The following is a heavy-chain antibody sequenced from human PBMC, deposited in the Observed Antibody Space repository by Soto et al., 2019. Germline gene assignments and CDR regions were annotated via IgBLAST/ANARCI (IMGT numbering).Heavy chain of an antibody. V-gene: IGHV3-30*18. D-gene: IGHD3-22*01. CDR1: GFTFSSYG. J-gene: IGHJ4*02. Sequence: GGSLRLSCAASGFTFSSYGMHWVRQAPGKGLEWVAVMSYDGSNKYYADSVKGRFTISRDNSKNTLYLQMNSLRAEDTAVYYCAKDRSGYYYDSSGYYDYWGQGTLVTVSS. CDR2: MSYDGSNK. CDR3: AKDRSGYYYDSSGYYDY.